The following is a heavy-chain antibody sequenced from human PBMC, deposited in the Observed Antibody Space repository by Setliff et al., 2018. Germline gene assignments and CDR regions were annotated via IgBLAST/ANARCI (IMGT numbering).Heavy chain of an antibody. CDR2: ISPRGST. D-gene: IGHD1-26*01. V-gene: IGHV4-61*09. CDR1: GASITSGGSY. Sequence: PSETLSLTCSVSGASITSGGSYWTWIRQPAGKGLEWIGHISPRGSTTYNPSVKSRVTISLDTSKNHFSLKLDSVTAADTALYYCARSPSSGAYWNPRPFYSDYWARGTLVTVSS. CDR3: ARSPSSGAYWNPRPFYSDY. J-gene: IGHJ4*02.